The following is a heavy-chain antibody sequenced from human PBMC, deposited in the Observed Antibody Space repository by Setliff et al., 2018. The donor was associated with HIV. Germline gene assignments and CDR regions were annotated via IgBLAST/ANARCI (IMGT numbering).Heavy chain of an antibody. CDR1: GYTFSAYF. J-gene: IGHJ3*02. CDR3: ARRGRQQSDAFDI. CDR2: INPGTGSL. Sequence: GASVKVSCKASGYTFSAYFIHWLRQAPGQGPEWLGRINPGTGSLRFSQKFQGRVTMTRDTSISTAYMELSRLRSDDTAVYYCARRGRQQSDAFDIWGQGTMVTVSS. V-gene: IGHV1-2*06. D-gene: IGHD6-13*01.